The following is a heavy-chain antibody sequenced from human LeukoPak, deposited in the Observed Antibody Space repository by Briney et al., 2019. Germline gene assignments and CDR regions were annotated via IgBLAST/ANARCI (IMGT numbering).Heavy chain of an antibody. V-gene: IGHV3-30*03. Sequence: GGSLRLSCAASGFTFSSYGMHWVRQAPGKGLEWVAVISYDGSNKYYADSVKGRFTISRDNSKNTLYLQMNSLRAEDTAVYYCARKGWYQLLTWGQGTLVTVSS. CDR2: ISYDGSNK. D-gene: IGHD2-2*01. CDR3: ARKGWYQLLT. J-gene: IGHJ5*02. CDR1: GFTFSSYG.